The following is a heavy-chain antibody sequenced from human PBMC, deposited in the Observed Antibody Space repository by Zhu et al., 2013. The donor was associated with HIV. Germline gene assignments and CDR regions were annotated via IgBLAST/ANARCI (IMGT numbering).Heavy chain of an antibody. CDR2: IIPIFGTA. Sequence: QVQLVQSGAEVKKPGSSVKVSCKASGGTFSSYAISWVRQAPGQGLEWMGGIIPIFGTANYAQKFQGRVTITADKSTSTAYMELSSLRSEDTAVYYCARGRPTWGAAAGTNYYYYGMDVWGQGTTVTVSS. J-gene: IGHJ6*02. V-gene: IGHV1-69*06. D-gene: IGHD6-13*01. CDR1: GGTFSSYA. CDR3: ARGRPTWGAAAGTNYYYYGMDV.